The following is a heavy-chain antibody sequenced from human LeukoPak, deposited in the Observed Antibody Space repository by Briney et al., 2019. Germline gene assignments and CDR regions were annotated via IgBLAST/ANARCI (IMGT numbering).Heavy chain of an antibody. Sequence: PSETLSLTCTVSGGSISSSSYYWGWIRQPPGKGLEWIGSIYYSGSTYYNPSLKSRVTISVDTSKNQFSLKLSSVTAADTAVYYCASHLVRPGIAVAGTLDYWGQGTLVTVSS. CDR3: ASHLVRPGIAVAGTLDY. V-gene: IGHV4-39*07. J-gene: IGHJ4*02. CDR2: IYYSGST. CDR1: GGSISSSSYY. D-gene: IGHD6-19*01.